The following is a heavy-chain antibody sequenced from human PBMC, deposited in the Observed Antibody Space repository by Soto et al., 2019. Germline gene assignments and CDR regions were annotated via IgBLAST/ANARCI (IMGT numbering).Heavy chain of an antibody. D-gene: IGHD2-15*01. CDR1: GASFGGYY. Sequence: QVQLQQWGPGLLKPSETLSLTCAVYGASFGGYYWTWIRQPPGKGLEWIGEINHSGSTSYNPSLKSRVSESLDASKNQFFLTLTSVTGADTAVYYCARRVVVAAVGYWGKGTLVTVSS. CDR3: ARRVVVAAVGY. CDR2: INHSGST. V-gene: IGHV4-34*02. J-gene: IGHJ4*02.